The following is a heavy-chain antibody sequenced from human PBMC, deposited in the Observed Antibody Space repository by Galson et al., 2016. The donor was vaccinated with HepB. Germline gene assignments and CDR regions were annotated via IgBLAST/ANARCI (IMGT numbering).Heavy chain of an antibody. J-gene: IGHJ4*02. CDR2: ISANGGRL. CDR3: AKRSRDGHNSPLEY. V-gene: IGHV3-23*01. CDR1: GFAFSNYA. Sequence: SLRLSCAVSGFAFSNYAMNWVRQAPGKGLEWVSGISANGGRLSYGDSARGRFTISRDNFKNTLYLQMDSLGADDTAVYYCAKRSRDGHNSPLEYWGQGTLVTVSS. D-gene: IGHD5-24*01.